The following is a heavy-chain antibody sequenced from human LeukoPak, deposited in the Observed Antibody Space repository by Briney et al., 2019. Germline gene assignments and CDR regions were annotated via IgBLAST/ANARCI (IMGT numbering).Heavy chain of an antibody. CDR2: IRYDGSDK. D-gene: IGHD1-20*01. CDR3: AKDGMVSITRTTLGRQFDY. J-gene: IGHJ4*02. Sequence: PGGSLRLSCAASGFTFSSYGMHWVRQAPGKGLESVAFIRYDGSDKYYGDSVKGRFTISRDNSKNTVSLQMNSLRAEDTAVYYCAKDGMVSITRTTLGRQFDYWGQGTLVTVSS. CDR1: GFTFSSYG. V-gene: IGHV3-30*02.